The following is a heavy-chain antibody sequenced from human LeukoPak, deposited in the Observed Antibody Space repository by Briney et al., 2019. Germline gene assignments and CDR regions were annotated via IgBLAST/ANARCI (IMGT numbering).Heavy chain of an antibody. CDR3: ARQPRYGPFDY. Sequence: SETLSLTCTVSGGSVSSSSYYWGWIRQPPGKGLEWIGSFYYSGSTYYNPSLKSRVTISVDTSKNQFSLKLSSVTAADTAVYYCARQPRYGPFDYWGQGTLVTVSS. D-gene: IGHD5-18*01. J-gene: IGHJ4*02. CDR2: FYYSGST. CDR1: GGSVSSSSYY. V-gene: IGHV4-39*01.